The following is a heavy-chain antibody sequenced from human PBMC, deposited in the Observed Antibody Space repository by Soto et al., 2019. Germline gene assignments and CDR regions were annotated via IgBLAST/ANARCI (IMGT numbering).Heavy chain of an antibody. CDR1: GYTFTSYY. Sequence: ASVKVSCKASGYTFTSYYMHWVRQAPGQGLEWMGIINPSGGSTSYAQKFQGRVTMTRDTSTSTVYMELSSLRSEDTAAYYCAKFLGSCSGGYCYSEYFDHWGQGTLVTVSS. J-gene: IGHJ4*02. V-gene: IGHV1-46*01. CDR3: AKFLGSCSGGYCYSEYFDH. CDR2: INPSGGST. D-gene: IGHD2-15*01.